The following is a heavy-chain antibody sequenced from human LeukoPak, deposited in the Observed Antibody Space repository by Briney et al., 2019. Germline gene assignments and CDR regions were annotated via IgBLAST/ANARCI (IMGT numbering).Heavy chain of an antibody. D-gene: IGHD6-6*01. CDR3: AKRVPYSSSSVYFDY. CDR2: ISDSGSDT. CDR1: GVTFSSYG. J-gene: IGHJ4*02. V-gene: IGHV3-23*01. Sequence: GGSLRLSCAASGVTFSSYGMSWVRQAPGKGLEWVSAISDSGSDTYYADSVKGRFTISRDNSKNTLYLQMNSLRAEDTAVYYCAKRVPYSSSSVYFDYWGQGTLVTVSS.